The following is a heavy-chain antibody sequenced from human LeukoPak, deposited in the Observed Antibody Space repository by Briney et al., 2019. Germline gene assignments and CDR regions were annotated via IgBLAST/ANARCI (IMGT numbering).Heavy chain of an antibody. V-gene: IGHV3-30*02. D-gene: IGHD4-11*01. Sequence: GGSLRLSCAASGFTFSSYGMHWVRQAPGKGLEWVAFIRYDGTKKFYADSVKGRLTISRDNSKNTLYLQMISLRAEDTAVYYCVKGGVSNYAFDPWGQGTLVTVSS. CDR1: GFTFSSYG. CDR3: VKGGVSNYAFDP. J-gene: IGHJ5*02. CDR2: IRYDGTKK.